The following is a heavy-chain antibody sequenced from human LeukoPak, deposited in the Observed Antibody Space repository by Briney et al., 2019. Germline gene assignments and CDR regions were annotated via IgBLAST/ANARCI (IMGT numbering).Heavy chain of an antibody. V-gene: IGHV1-69*04. J-gene: IGHJ6*02. CDR3: ARDPYDSSGYYYPSYYGMDV. CDR2: IIPILGIA. CDR1: GGTFSSYA. Sequence: AASVKVSCKASGGTFSSYAISWVRQAPGQGLEWMGRIIPILGIANYAQKFQGRVTITADKSTSTAYMELSSLRSEDTAVYYCARDPYDSSGYYYPSYYGMDVWGQGTTVTVSS. D-gene: IGHD3-22*01.